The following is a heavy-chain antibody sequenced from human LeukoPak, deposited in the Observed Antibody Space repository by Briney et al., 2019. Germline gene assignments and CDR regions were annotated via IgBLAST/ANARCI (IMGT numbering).Heavy chain of an antibody. Sequence: GGSLRLSCAASGFTFSSYAMSWVRQAPGKGLEWVSAISGSGGSTYYADSVKGRFTISRDNSKNTLYLQMNSLRAEDTAVYYCAKDSSPHVLLWFGEFYGMDVWGQGTTVTVSS. CDR3: AKDSSPHVLLWFGEFYGMDV. J-gene: IGHJ6*02. CDR1: GFTFSSYA. CDR2: ISGSGGST. V-gene: IGHV3-23*01. D-gene: IGHD3-10*01.